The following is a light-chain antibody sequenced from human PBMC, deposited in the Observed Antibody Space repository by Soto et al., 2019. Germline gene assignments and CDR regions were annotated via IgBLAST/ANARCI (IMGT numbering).Light chain of an antibody. J-gene: IGKJ3*01. Sequence: EIVLTQSPVTLSLSPGERATLSCRASQSVSSYLAWYQQKPGQAPRLLIYDASNRATGIPARFSGSGSGTDFPLTISSLEPEDFAVYCCQQRSNWPPFTFGPGTTVDIK. CDR1: QSVSSY. CDR2: DAS. CDR3: QQRSNWPPFT. V-gene: IGKV3-11*01.